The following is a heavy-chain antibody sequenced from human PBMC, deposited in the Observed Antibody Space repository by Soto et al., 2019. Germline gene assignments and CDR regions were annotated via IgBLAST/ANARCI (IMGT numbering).Heavy chain of an antibody. CDR3: ASTTTRITGRDTTSMDV. CDR1: GGTFSSYA. D-gene: IGHD1-20*01. J-gene: IGHJ6*02. Sequence: GASVKFSCKASGGTFSSYAISWVRQAPGQVLEWMGGIIPIFGTANYAQKFQGRVTITADESTSTAYMELSSLRSEDTAVYYCASTTTRITGRDTTSMDVWGQGTTVTVSS. V-gene: IGHV1-69*13. CDR2: IIPIFGTA.